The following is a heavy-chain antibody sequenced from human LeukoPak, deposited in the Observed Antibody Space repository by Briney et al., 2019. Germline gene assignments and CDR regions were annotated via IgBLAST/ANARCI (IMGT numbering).Heavy chain of an antibody. Sequence: SETLSLTCAVYGGSFSGYYWSWIRQPPGKGLEWIGEINHSGSTSYNPSLKSRVTISVDTSKNQFSLKLSSVTAADTAVYYCARGSDHWFDPWGQGTLVTVSS. CDR1: GGSFSGYY. V-gene: IGHV4-34*01. J-gene: IGHJ5*02. CDR2: INHSGST. CDR3: ARGSDHWFDP. D-gene: IGHD1-26*01.